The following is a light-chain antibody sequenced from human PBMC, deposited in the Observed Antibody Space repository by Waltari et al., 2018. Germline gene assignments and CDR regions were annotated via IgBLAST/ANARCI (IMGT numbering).Light chain of an antibody. CDR2: KVN. J-gene: IGLJ3*02. V-gene: IGLV2-14*01. CDR1: SSDVGFYDF. Sequence: QSALTQPASVSGSPGQSITISCTGTSSDVGFYDFVSWFQPHPGKAPKVMIYKVNNRPSGVSTRFSGAKSVNTASLTISGLQAEDEADYYCSSYTRRSYWVFGGGTQLTVL. CDR3: SSYTRRSYWV.